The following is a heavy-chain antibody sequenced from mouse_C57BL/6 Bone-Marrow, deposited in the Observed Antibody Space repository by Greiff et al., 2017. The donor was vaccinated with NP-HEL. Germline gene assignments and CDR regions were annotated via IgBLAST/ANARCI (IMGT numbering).Heavy chain of an antibody. V-gene: IGHV14-4*01. CDR2: IDPENGDT. J-gene: IGHJ3*01. CDR1: GFNIKDDY. Sequence: VQLQQSGAELVRPGASVKLSCTASGFNIKDDYMHWVQQRPEQGLEWIGWIDPENGDTEYASKFQGKATITADTSSNTAYLQLSSLTSEDTAVYYCTTWVAWFAYWGQGTLVTVSA. CDR3: TTWVAWFAY.